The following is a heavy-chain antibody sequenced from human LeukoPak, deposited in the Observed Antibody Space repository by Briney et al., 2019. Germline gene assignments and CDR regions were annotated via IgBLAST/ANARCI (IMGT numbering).Heavy chain of an antibody. Sequence: ASVKVSCKASGYTFTTYYIHWVRQAPGQGLEWMGIINPSGGSTTYARKFQDRVTMTGDISTSTLFMELRGLRSEDTAVYYCARDLRCSGGDCPYTTHLDAFDIWGQGTMVSVSS. CDR2: INPSGGST. CDR3: ARDLRCSGGDCPYTTHLDAFDI. V-gene: IGHV1-46*01. CDR1: GYTFTTYY. J-gene: IGHJ3*02. D-gene: IGHD2-21*02.